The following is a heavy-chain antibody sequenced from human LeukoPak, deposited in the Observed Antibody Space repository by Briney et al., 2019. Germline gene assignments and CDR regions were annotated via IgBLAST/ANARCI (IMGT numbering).Heavy chain of an antibody. CDR2: IDTSGST. CDR1: GGSRSSYY. CDR3: ARTTEGYCRGGSCYYYYYYMDV. J-gene: IGHJ6*03. Sequence: SSETLSLTCTVSGGSRSSYYWSWIRQPAGKGLEWIGRIDTSGSTNYNPSLKSRVTISVDMSKNQFSLKLRSVTAADTAMYYCARTTEGYCRGGSCYYYYYYMDVWGKGTTVTVSS. D-gene: IGHD2-15*01. V-gene: IGHV4-4*07.